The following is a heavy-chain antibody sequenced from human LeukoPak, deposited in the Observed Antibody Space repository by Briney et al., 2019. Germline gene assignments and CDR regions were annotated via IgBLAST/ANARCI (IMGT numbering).Heavy chain of an antibody. V-gene: IGHV1-2*02. CDR3: ATEPLFDP. D-gene: IGHD1-14*01. Sequence: ASVKVSCKASGYTFTGYYMHWVRQAPGQGLEWMGWINPNSGGTNYTQKSQGRVTMTRDTSISTAYMELSRLRSDDTAVYYCATEPLFDPWGQGTLVTVSS. J-gene: IGHJ5*02. CDR2: INPNSGGT. CDR1: GYTFTGYY.